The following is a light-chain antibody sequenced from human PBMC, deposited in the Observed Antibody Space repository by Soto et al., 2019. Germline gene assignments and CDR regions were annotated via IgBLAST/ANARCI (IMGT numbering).Light chain of an antibody. CDR2: EVS. J-gene: IGLJ1*01. V-gene: IGLV2-14*01. CDR1: SSDVGGYNY. CDR3: SSYRTGGPFV. Sequence: QSALTLPASVSGSPGQSIAISCTGTSSDVGGYNYVSWYQQLPGKAPKLLISEVSNRPSGVSHRFSGSKSGNTASLTISGLQAEDEADYYCSSYRTGGPFVFGNGTKVTVL.